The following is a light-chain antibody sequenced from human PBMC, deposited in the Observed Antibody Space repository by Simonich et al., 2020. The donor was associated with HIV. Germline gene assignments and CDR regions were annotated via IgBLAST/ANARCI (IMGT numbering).Light chain of an antibody. Sequence: DIVMTQSPDSLAVSLGERATIHCKSSQSVLYISNNNNYLVWYQQKPGQPPKLLIYWAATRESGVPHRFSGSGSGTYFTLTISSLQAEDVAVYYCQQYYSTPRTFGQGTKVEIK. J-gene: IGKJ1*01. V-gene: IGKV4-1*01. CDR3: QQYYSTPRT. CDR2: WAA. CDR1: QSVLYISNNNNY.